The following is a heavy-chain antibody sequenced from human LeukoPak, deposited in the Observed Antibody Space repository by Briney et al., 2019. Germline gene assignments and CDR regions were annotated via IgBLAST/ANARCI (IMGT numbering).Heavy chain of an antibody. J-gene: IGHJ4*02. CDR2: IWYDGSNK. D-gene: IGHD5-24*01. V-gene: IGHV3-33*06. CDR1: GFTFSSYG. CDR3: AKVRDGYTRYYFDY. Sequence: GGSLRLSCAASGFTFSSYGMHWVRQAPGKGLEWVAVIWYDGSNKYYADSVKGRFTISRDNSKNTLYLQMDSLRAEDTAVYYCAKVRDGYTRYYFDYWGQGTLVTVSS.